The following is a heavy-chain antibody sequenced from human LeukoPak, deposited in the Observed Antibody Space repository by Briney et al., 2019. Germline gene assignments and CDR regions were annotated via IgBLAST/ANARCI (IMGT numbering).Heavy chain of an antibody. CDR2: TSYDGTNK. D-gene: IGHD6-13*01. CDR1: GFTFSSYA. J-gene: IGHJ6*02. CDR3: ARDVGSSSWAPSDYYYGMDV. Sequence: PTGSSLRLSCAASGFTFSSYAMHCVRQPPGMGMEWVAVTSYDGTNKDYADSVKGRFTISRDNSKNTLYLQMNSLRAEDTAVYYCARDVGSSSWAPSDYYYGMDVWCQGTTVTVSS. V-gene: IGHV3-30*04.